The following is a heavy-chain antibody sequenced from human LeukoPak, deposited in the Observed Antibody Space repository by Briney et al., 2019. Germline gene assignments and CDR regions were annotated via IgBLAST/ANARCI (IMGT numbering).Heavy chain of an antibody. V-gene: IGHV4-34*01. Sequence: SETLSLTCAVYGGSFSGYYWTWIRQSPGEGLEWIGEINPSGSTYYNPSLKSRLTISRDTSKNQFSLRLSSVTAADTAVYYCARGRQEISMILVVMTGVSYYLDVWGIGTTVTVS. CDR2: INPSGST. CDR3: ARGRQEISMILVVMTGVSYYLDV. CDR1: GGSFSGYY. J-gene: IGHJ6*03. D-gene: IGHD3-22*01.